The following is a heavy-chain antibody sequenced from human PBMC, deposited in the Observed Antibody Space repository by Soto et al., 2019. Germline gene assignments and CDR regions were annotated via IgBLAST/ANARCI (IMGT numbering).Heavy chain of an antibody. D-gene: IGHD6-6*01. CDR2: ISYDGSNK. CDR1: GFTFSSYA. J-gene: IGHJ6*02. Sequence: WSLRLSCAASGFTFSSYAMHWVRQAPGKGLEWVAVISYDGSNKYYADSVKGRFTISRDNSKNTLYLQMNSLRAEDTAVYYCARGLGIAARGYYYYGMDVWGQGTTVTVSS. V-gene: IGHV3-30-3*01. CDR3: ARGLGIAARGYYYYGMDV.